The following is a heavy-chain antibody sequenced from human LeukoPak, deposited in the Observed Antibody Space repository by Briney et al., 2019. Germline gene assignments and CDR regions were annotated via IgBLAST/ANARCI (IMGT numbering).Heavy chain of an antibody. V-gene: IGHV1-8*01. Sequence: ASVKVSCKAPGYTFTSYDINWVRQATGQGLEWMGWMNPNSGNTGYAQKFQGRVTMTRNTSISTAYMELSSLRSEDTAVYYCARGIWGFGDTNTFDPWGQGTLVTVSS. CDR1: GYTFTSYD. CDR2: MNPNSGNT. D-gene: IGHD3-10*01. CDR3: ARGIWGFGDTNTFDP. J-gene: IGHJ5*02.